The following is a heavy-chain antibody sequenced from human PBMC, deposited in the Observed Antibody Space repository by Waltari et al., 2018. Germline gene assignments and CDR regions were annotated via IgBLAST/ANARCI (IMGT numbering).Heavy chain of an antibody. CDR3: ARDRTTMAARPGDY. V-gene: IGHV1-2*02. CDR2: VNPDTGNA. CDR1: GSIFTNYY. D-gene: IGHD6-6*01. J-gene: IGHJ4*02. Sequence: QVLLVQSGAEVKKPGASVKVSCKASGSIFTNYYLHWVRQAPGQGPEWMGWVNPDTGNANYAHNFRGRVTMTWDTSINTAFMDLSGLKSDDTAVYYCARDRTTMAARPGDYWGQGTLVTVSS.